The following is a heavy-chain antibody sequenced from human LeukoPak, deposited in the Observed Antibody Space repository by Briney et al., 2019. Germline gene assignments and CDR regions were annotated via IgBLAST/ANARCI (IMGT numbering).Heavy chain of an antibody. CDR2: IYYRGST. Sequence: SETLSLTCTVSGGSISSYYWSWIRQPPGKGLEWIGYIYYRGSTNYNPSLKSRVTISVDTSKNQFSLKLSSVTAADTAVYYCARDTTTYSSSWPDAFDIWGQGTMVTVSS. V-gene: IGHV4-59*01. CDR1: GGSISSYY. D-gene: IGHD6-13*01. CDR3: ARDTTTYSSSWPDAFDI. J-gene: IGHJ3*02.